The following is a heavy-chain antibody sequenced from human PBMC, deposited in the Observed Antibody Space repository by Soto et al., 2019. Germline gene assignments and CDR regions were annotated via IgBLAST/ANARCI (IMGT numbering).Heavy chain of an antibody. Sequence: QVQLVESGGGVVQPGRSLRLSCAASGFTFSVYGMHWVRQAPGKGLEWVAVIWYDGSDEYYADSVKGRFTISRDNSKNTLYLQMNSLRAEDTAVYYGAREYTVTKAAPDYWGQGTLVTVSS. J-gene: IGHJ4*02. V-gene: IGHV3-33*01. CDR2: IWYDGSDE. D-gene: IGHD4-17*01. CDR1: GFTFSVYG. CDR3: AREYTVTKAAPDY.